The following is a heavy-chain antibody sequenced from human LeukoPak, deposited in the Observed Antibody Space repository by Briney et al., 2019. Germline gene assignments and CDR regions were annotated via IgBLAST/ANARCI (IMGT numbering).Heavy chain of an antibody. J-gene: IGHJ4*02. Sequence: PGGSLRLSCAASRFTFSNYAMAWVRQAPGKGLEWVSSISDAGANKHYADSVKGRFSISRDNSKNTLFLQMNGLRAEDTAVYYCAKENPYCYDSSETGNWGQGTLVTVSS. CDR1: RFTFSNYA. CDR2: ISDAGANK. CDR3: AKENPYCYDSSETGN. D-gene: IGHD3-22*01. V-gene: IGHV3-23*01.